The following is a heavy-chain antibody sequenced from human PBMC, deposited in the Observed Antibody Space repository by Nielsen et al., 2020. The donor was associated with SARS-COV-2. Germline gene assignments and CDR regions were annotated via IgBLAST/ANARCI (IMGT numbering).Heavy chain of an antibody. CDR2: INHSGST. D-gene: IGHD3-10*01. CDR3: ARGVYYGSGTHFDY. Sequence: ESLKISCAASGFTFSNAWMSWIRQPPGKGLEWIGEINHSGSTNCNPSLKSRVTISVDTSKNQFSLKLSSVTAADTAVYYCARGVYYGSGTHFDYWGQGTLVTVSS. CDR1: GFTFSNAW. V-gene: IGHV4-34*01. J-gene: IGHJ4*02.